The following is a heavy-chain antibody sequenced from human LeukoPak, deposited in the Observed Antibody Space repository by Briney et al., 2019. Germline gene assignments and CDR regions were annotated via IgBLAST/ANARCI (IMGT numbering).Heavy chain of an antibody. CDR1: GFTSSDYY. V-gene: IGHV3-11*01. CDR3: ARDRHGYFDY. D-gene: IGHD6-13*01. Sequence: PGGSLRLSCAVSGFTSSDYYMSWLCQAPGKGLEWVSYISSGGSTISHADSVKGRFTISRDNAENSLYLQMNSLRAEDTAVYYCARDRHGYFDYWGQGTLVTVSS. CDR2: ISSGGSTI. J-gene: IGHJ4*02.